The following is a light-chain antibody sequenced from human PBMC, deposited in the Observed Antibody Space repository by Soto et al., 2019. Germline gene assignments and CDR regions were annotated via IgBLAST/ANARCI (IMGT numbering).Light chain of an antibody. V-gene: IGKV3-20*01. CDR2: GAS. Sequence: EIVLTQSPGTLAVSPGEIATLSCSASQSVSGSYLAWYQQRPGQAPRLLIYGASSRAAGIPDRFSGAGSGTDFTLTISRLEPEDFAVYYCQQYGSSSWTFGQGTKVDIK. CDR3: QQYGSSSWT. J-gene: IGKJ1*01. CDR1: QSVSGSY.